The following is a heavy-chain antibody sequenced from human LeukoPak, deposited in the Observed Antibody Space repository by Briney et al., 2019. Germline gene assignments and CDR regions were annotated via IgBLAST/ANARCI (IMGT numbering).Heavy chain of an antibody. CDR3: AKGRNYYDSSGTNY. J-gene: IGHJ4*02. V-gene: IGHV3-21*04. CDR1: GFIFSSYT. D-gene: IGHD3-22*01. Sequence: PGGSLRLSCAASGFIFSSYTMNWVRQAPGKGLEWVSSISSGSSYIYYADSVKGRFTISKDNAKNTLYLQMNSLRAEDTAVYYCAKGRNYYDSSGTNYWGQGTLVTVSS. CDR2: ISSGSSYI.